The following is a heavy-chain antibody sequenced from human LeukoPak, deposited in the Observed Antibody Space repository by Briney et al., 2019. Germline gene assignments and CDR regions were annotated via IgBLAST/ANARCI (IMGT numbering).Heavy chain of an antibody. D-gene: IGHD5-12*01. J-gene: IGHJ4*02. V-gene: IGHV3-21*01. Sequence: GGSLRLSCAASGFTFSSYSMNWVRQAPGKGLEWVSSISSSSSYIYYADSVKGRFTISRDNAKNSLYLQMNSLRAEDTAVYYCARDSPISGYDPPSVDDWGQGTLVTVSS. CDR3: ARDSPISGYDPPSVDD. CDR2: ISSSSSYI. CDR1: GFTFSSYS.